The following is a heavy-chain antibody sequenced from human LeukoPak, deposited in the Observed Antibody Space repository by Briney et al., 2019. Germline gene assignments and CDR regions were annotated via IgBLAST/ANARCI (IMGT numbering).Heavy chain of an antibody. CDR1: GFTFDDYG. CDR3: ARVLGYCSGGSCYSNYFDY. D-gene: IGHD2-15*01. CDR2: INWNGGST. J-gene: IGHJ4*02. Sequence: GGSLRLSCAASGFTFDDYGMSWVRQAPGKGLEWVSGINWNGGSTGHADSVKGRFTISRDNAKNSLYLQMNSLRAEDTALYYCARVLGYCSGGSCYSNYFDYWGQGTLVTVSS. V-gene: IGHV3-20*04.